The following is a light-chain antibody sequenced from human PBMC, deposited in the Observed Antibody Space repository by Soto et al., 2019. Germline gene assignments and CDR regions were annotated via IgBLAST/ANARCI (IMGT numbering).Light chain of an antibody. CDR2: DDN. CDR3: GSWDSSLSAYV. Sequence: QSVLTQPPSVSAAPGQKVTISCSGSSSNIGGNSVSWYQQLPGTATKLLIYDDNKRRSGIPDRFSGSKSGTSATLGITGFQTGDEADYYCGSWDSSLSAYVFGTGTKVTVL. V-gene: IGLV1-51*01. J-gene: IGLJ1*01. CDR1: SSNIGGNS.